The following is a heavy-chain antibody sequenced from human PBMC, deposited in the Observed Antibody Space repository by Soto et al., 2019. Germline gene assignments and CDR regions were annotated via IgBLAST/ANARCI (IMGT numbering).Heavy chain of an antibody. CDR1: GYTFSGYY. CDR2: INPKSEGT. D-gene: IGHD5-18*01. CDR3: ARDGAMVIPYYYYYYGMDV. J-gene: IGHJ6*02. Sequence: ASVKVSCKASGYTFSGYYIQWVRQAPGQGLEWMGWINPKSEGTSFAQKFQGRLTMTSDTSINSAYMELSGLTSDDTAVYYCARDGAMVIPYYYYYYGMDVWGQGTTVTVSS. V-gene: IGHV1-2*02.